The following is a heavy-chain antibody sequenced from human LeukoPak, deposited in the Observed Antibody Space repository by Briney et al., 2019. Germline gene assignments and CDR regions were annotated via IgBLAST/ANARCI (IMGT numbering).Heavy chain of an antibody. Sequence: GGSLRLSCAASGFTVSSNYMSWVRQAPGKGLEWVSVIYSGGSTYYADSVKGRFTISRHNSKNTLYLQMNSLRAEDTAVYYCARVGAYCGGDCYPKPNDALDIWGQGTMVTVS. V-gene: IGHV3-53*04. J-gene: IGHJ3*02. CDR2: IYSGGST. CDR1: GFTVSSNY. CDR3: ARVGAYCGGDCYPKPNDALDI. D-gene: IGHD2-21*02.